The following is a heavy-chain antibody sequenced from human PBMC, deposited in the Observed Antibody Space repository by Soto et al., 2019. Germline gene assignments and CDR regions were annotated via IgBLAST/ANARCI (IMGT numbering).Heavy chain of an antibody. V-gene: IGHV3-53*01. CDR3: ESARGYSSRTY. J-gene: IGHJ4*02. Sequence: PGGSLRLSCAASGFTVSSNYMSWVRQAPGKGLEWVSVIYSGGSTYYADSVKGRFTISRDNSKNTLYLQMNSLRAEDTAVYYCESARGYSSRTYWGQGTLVTVSS. CDR1: GFTVSSNY. CDR2: IYSGGST. D-gene: IGHD5-18*01.